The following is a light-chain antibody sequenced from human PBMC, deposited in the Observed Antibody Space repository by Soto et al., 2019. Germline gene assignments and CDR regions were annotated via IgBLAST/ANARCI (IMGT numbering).Light chain of an antibody. CDR3: QQYGSSVFT. CDR2: GAS. Sequence: EIVLTQSPGTLSLSPGERATLSCRASQSVSSSYLAWYQQKPGQAPRLLIYGASSRATGIPDRFSGSGSGTDFTLNISRLEPADFAMYYCQQYGSSVFTFGQGTKLEIK. V-gene: IGKV3-20*01. CDR1: QSVSSSY. J-gene: IGKJ2*01.